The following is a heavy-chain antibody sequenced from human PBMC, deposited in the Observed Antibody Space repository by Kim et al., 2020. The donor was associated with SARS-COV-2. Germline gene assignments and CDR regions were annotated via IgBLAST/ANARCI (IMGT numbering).Heavy chain of an antibody. J-gene: IGHJ4*02. V-gene: IGHV3-48*01. CDR2: TSGSTI. CDR3: ARRLDY. Sequence: TSGSTIYAASVKGRFTISRDNAKNSLYLQMNSLRVEDTAVYYCARRLDYWGQGPQVTVSS.